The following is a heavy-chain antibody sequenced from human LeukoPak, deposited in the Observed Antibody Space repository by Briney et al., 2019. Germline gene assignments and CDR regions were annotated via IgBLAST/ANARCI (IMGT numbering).Heavy chain of an antibody. D-gene: IGHD3-16*01. J-gene: IGHJ4*02. CDR1: GFTFSSYG. Sequence: PGGSLRLSCAASGFTFSSYGMHWVRQAPGKGLEWVAVIWYDGSNKYYADSVKGRFTISRDNSKNTLYLQMNSLRAEDTAVYYCARETLGERYFDYWGQGTLVTVSS. CDR3: ARETLGERYFDY. V-gene: IGHV3-33*01. CDR2: IWYDGSNK.